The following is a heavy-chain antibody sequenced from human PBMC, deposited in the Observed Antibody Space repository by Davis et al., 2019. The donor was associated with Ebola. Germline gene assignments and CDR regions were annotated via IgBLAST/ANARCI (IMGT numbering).Heavy chain of an antibody. CDR2: MYNGGST. V-gene: IGHV4-59*01. CDR1: GDSISRIY. CDR3: ASGRGNSYGY. Sequence: PSETLSLTCTVSGDSISRIYWSWIRQPPGKGLEWIGYMYNGGSTTYNPSLKSRVAISVDTSKNQFSLKLTSVTAADTAVYYCASGRGNSYGYWGQGTLVTVSS. D-gene: IGHD4-23*01. J-gene: IGHJ4*02.